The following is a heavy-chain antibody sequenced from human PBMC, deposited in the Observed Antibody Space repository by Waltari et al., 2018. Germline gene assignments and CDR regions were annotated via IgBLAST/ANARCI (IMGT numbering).Heavy chain of an antibody. V-gene: IGHV1-18*01. CDR3: ARDLLAEQWLADDYYYYGMDV. Sequence: QVQLVQSGAEVKKPGASVKVSCKASGYTFTSSGISWVRPAPGQGLVWMGWISAYNGNTNYAQKLQGRVTMTTDTSTSTAYMELRSLRSDDTAVYYCARDLLAEQWLADDYYYYGMDVWGQGTTVTVSS. D-gene: IGHD6-19*01. J-gene: IGHJ6*02. CDR1: GYTFTSSG. CDR2: ISAYNGNT.